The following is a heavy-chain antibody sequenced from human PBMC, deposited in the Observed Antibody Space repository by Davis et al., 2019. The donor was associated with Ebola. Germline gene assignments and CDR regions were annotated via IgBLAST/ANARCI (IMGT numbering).Heavy chain of an antibody. Sequence: GESLKISCAASGFIFSSYSMTWVRQAPGKGLEWVSYSSMTTSIYYADSVKGRFTISRDNAKDTVYLQMNSLRAEDTAEYYCATLSYGMDVWGQGTTVTVSS. CDR3: ATLSYGMDV. CDR1: GFIFSSYS. CDR2: SSMTTSI. J-gene: IGHJ6*02. V-gene: IGHV3-48*04.